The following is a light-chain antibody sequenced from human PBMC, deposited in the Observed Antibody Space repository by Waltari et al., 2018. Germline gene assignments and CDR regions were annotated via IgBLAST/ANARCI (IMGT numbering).Light chain of an antibody. V-gene: IGKV3-15*01. CDR3: QQYNNWPPRT. CDR2: GAS. J-gene: IGKJ1*01. CDR1: QSVSSN. Sequence: IVMTQSPATLSVSPGERATLPCRASQSVSSNLAWYQQKPGQAPRLLIYGASTRATGIPARFSGSGSGTEFTLTISSLQSEDFAVYYCQQYNNWPPRTFGQGTKVEIK.